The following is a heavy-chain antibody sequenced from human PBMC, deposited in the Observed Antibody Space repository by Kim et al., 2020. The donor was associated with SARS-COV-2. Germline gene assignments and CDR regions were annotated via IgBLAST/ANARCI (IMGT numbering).Heavy chain of an antibody. Sequence: VKGRFTISRDNSKNTLYLQMNSLRAEDTAVYYCAKGERITMIVVVTFFDYWGQGTLVTVSS. J-gene: IGHJ4*02. V-gene: IGHV3-23*01. D-gene: IGHD3-22*01. CDR3: AKGERITMIVVVTFFDY.